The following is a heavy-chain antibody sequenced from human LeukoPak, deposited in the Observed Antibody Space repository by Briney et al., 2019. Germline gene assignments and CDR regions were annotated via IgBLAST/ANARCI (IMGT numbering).Heavy chain of an antibody. V-gene: IGHV3-30*18. D-gene: IGHD3-22*01. CDR2: ILYDGSNK. J-gene: IGHJ1*01. CDR1: GFTFSSYG. CDR3: AKDLYYYDSSGYQH. Sequence: GGSLRLSCAASGFTFSSYGMHWVRQAPGKGLEWVAVILYDGSNKYYADSVKGRFTISRDNSKNTLYLQMNSLRAEDTAVYYCAKDLYYYDSSGYQHWGQGTLVTVSS.